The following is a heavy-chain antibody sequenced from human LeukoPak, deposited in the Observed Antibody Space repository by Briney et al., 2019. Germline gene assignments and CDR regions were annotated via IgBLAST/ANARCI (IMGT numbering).Heavy chain of an antibody. Sequence: SETLSLTCAVYGGSFSGYYWSWIRQPPGKGLEWIGEINHSGSTNYNPSLKSRVTISVDTSKNQFSLKLSSVTAADTAVYYCARRPQFTMVRGVHLLGYYTDVWGKGTTVTVSS. CDR1: GGSFSGYY. CDR3: ARRPQFTMVRGVHLLGYYTDV. J-gene: IGHJ6*03. D-gene: IGHD3-10*01. V-gene: IGHV4-34*01. CDR2: INHSGST.